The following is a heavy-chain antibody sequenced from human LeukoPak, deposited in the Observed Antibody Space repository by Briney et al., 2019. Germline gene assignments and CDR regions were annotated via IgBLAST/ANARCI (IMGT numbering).Heavy chain of an antibody. V-gene: IGHV4-59*01. Sequence: SETLSLTCTVSGGSISSYYWSWLRQPPGKGLEWIGYIYYSGSTNYNPSLKSRVTISVDTSKNQFSLKLSSVTAADTAVYYCARAPSMIGDESLLFDHWGQGTLVTVSS. D-gene: IGHD3-22*01. CDR2: IYYSGST. CDR1: GGSISSYY. J-gene: IGHJ4*02. CDR3: ARAPSMIGDESLLFDH.